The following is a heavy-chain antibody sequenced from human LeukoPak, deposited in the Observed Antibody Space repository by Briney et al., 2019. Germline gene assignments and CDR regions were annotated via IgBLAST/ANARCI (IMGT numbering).Heavy chain of an antibody. CDR3: ASSSNFYYYYMDV. CDR2: IYSNGIT. CDR1: GGSISSYF. V-gene: IGHV4-4*07. Sequence: PSETLSLTCTVSGGSISSYFWTWIRQPAGKGLEWIGRIYSNGITNYNPSLKSRVTMSIDTSKKEFSLKLSPVTAADTAIYYCASSSNFYYYYMDVWGKGTTVTVSS. J-gene: IGHJ6*03.